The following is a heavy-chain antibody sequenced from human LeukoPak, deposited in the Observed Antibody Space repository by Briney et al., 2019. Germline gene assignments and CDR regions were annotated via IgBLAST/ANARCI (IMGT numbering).Heavy chain of an antibody. J-gene: IGHJ3*02. CDR3: ARDLSLVGATTRDAFDI. V-gene: IGHV4-34*01. D-gene: IGHD1-26*01. Sequence: SETLSLTCAVYGGSFSGYYWSWVRQPPGKGLEWIGEINHSGSTNYNPSLKSRVTISVDTSKNQFSLKLSSVTAADTAVYYCARDLSLVGATTRDAFDIWGQGTMVTVSS. CDR1: GGSFSGYY. CDR2: INHSGST.